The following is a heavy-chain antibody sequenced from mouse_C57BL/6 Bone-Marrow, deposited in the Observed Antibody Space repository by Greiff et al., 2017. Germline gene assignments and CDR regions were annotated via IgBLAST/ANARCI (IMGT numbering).Heavy chain of an antibody. J-gene: IGHJ4*01. V-gene: IGHV1-15*01. Sequence: VKVVESGAELVRPGASVTLSCKASGYTFTDYEMHWVKQTPVHGLEWIGAIDPETGGTAYNQKFKGKAILTADKSSSTAYMELRSLTSEDSAVYYCTRGGEGYAMDYWGQGTSVTVSS. CDR3: TRGGEGYAMDY. CDR1: GYTFTDYE. CDR2: IDPETGGT.